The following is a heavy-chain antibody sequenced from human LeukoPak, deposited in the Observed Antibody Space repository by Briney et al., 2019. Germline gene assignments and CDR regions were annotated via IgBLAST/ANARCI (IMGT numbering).Heavy chain of an antibody. J-gene: IGHJ4*02. CDR3: ARDSSANFDY. V-gene: IGHV1-2*02. D-gene: IGHD6-25*01. CDR2: INPNSGGT. Sequence: ASVKVSCKASGYSFTGHYMHWVRQAPGQGLEWMGWINPNSGGTNYAQKFQGRVTMTRDTSISTAYMELSSLRSDDTAVYYCARDSSANFDYWGQGTLVTVSS. CDR1: GYSFTGHY.